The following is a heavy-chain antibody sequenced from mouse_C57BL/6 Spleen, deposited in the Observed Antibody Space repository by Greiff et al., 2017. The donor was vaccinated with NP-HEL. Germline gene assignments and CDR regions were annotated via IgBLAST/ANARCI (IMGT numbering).Heavy chain of an antibody. Sequence: EVQVVESGGDLVKPGGSLKLSCAASGFTFSSYGMSWVRQTPDKRLEWVATISSGGSYTYYPDSVKGRFTISRDNAKNTLYLQMSSLKSEDTAMYYCARHYGSSYGYWYFDVWGTGTTVTVSS. J-gene: IGHJ1*03. CDR3: ARHYGSSYGYWYFDV. CDR2: ISSGGSYT. D-gene: IGHD1-1*01. CDR1: GFTFSSYG. V-gene: IGHV5-6*01.